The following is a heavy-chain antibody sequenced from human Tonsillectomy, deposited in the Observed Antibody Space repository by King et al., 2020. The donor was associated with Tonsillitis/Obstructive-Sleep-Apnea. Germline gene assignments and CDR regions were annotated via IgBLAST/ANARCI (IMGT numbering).Heavy chain of an antibody. J-gene: IGHJ4*02. Sequence: VQLVESGGGVVQPGRSLRLSCAASGFTFSSYGMHWVRQAPGKGLEWVAVMSYDGSNKYYADSVKGRFTISRDNSKNTLYLQMNSLRAEDTAVYYCAKEHENYYGSGSYYMRPDYWGQGTLVTVSS. CDR2: MSYDGSNK. V-gene: IGHV3-30*18. CDR1: GFTFSSYG. D-gene: IGHD3-10*01. CDR3: AKEHENYYGSGSYYMRPDY.